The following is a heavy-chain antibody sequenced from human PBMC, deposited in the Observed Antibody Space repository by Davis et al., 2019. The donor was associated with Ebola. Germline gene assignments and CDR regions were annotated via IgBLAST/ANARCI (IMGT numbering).Heavy chain of an antibody. V-gene: IGHV1-46*01. CDR1: GYTFTSYY. Sequence: ASVKVSCKASGYTFTSYYMHWVRQAPGQGLEWMGIINPSGGSTSYAQKFQGRVTMTRDTSTSTVYMELSSLRSEDTAVYYCARALIGEWELLMDGNLGWFDPWGQGTMVTVSS. D-gene: IGHD1-26*01. J-gene: IGHJ5*02. CDR3: ARALIGEWELLMDGNLGWFDP. CDR2: INPSGGST.